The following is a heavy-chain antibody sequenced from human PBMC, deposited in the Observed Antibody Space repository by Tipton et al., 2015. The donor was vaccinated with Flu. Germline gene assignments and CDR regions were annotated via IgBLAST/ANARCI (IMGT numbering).Heavy chain of an antibody. D-gene: IGHD2-8*01. CDR3: ARGRRPRRPVLAPPGYFDY. J-gene: IGHJ4*02. CDR1: GDSLSSYY. V-gene: IGHV4-4*07. CDR2: IYSSGST. Sequence: TLSLTCTVSGDSLSSYYWTWIRQPAGKGLEWIGRIYSSGSTKYSPSFKSRVVMSVDTSKNQFSLILGAVTAADTAVYYCARGRRPRRPVLAPPGYFDYWGQGTLVTVSS.